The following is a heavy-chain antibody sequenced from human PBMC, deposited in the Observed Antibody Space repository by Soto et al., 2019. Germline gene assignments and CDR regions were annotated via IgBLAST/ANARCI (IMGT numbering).Heavy chain of an antibody. Sequence: SVKVSCKASGGTFSSYTISWVRQAPGQGLEWMARIIPILGIATYAQKFQGRVTITADKSTSTAYMELSSLRSEDTAVYYCARCSMIMESYFDYWGQGTLVTVSS. V-gene: IGHV1-69*02. J-gene: IGHJ4*02. CDR1: GGTFSSYT. CDR3: ARCSMIMESYFDY. D-gene: IGHD3-22*01. CDR2: IIPILGIA.